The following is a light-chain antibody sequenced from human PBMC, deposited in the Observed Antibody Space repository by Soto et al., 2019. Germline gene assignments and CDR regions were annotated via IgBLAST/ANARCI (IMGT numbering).Light chain of an antibody. CDR1: QGIRND. V-gene: IGKV1-6*01. CDR3: LQDYNCTWT. CDR2: AAS. Sequence: AIQITQSPSSLSASVGDRFTITCRESQGIRNDLGWYQQKPGKAPKLLIYAASSLQSGVQSRFSGSGSGTDFTLTISSLQPEDFATYYCLQDYNCTWTFGQGTQVDIK. J-gene: IGKJ1*01.